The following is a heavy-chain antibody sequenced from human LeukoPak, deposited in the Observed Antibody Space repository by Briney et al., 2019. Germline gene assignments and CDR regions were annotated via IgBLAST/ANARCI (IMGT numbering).Heavy chain of an antibody. Sequence: ASVKVSCKTSGFTFTTYYIHWVRQAPGQGPEWMGWINPNSGATKYAQKFQDGVIMTRGTSITTAYMELRRLTSDDTAVYYCARDRAHVGTMVDVFDFWGQGTMVTVSS. D-gene: IGHD5-12*01. CDR1: GFTFTTYY. CDR2: INPNSGAT. V-gene: IGHV1-2*02. CDR3: ARDRAHVGTMVDVFDF. J-gene: IGHJ3*01.